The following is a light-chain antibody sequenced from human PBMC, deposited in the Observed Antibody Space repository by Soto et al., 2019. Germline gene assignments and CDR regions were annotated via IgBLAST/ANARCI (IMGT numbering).Light chain of an antibody. CDR1: NSDVGLYDY. CDR3: SSYTTSSTYV. J-gene: IGLJ1*01. Sequence: QSVLTQPASVSGSPGQSITISCTGSNSDVGLYDYVSWYQQYPGRAPKLIIFEVNGRPSGIPTRFSGSKSGNTASLTISGLQAEDDAHYYCSSYTTSSTYVFGTGTKLTVL. CDR2: EVN. V-gene: IGLV2-14*01.